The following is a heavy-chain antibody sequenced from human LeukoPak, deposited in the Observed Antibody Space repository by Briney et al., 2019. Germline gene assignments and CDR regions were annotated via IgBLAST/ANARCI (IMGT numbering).Heavy chain of an antibody. CDR1: GYTFTSYG. Sequence: ASVKVSCKASGYTFTSYGISWVRQAPGQGLEWMGWISAYNGNTNYAQKFQGRVTITADESTSTAYMELSSLRSEDTAVYYCARAPQAQWLFDYWGQGTLVTVSS. J-gene: IGHJ4*02. D-gene: IGHD6-19*01. CDR2: ISAYNGNT. V-gene: IGHV1-18*01. CDR3: ARAPQAQWLFDY.